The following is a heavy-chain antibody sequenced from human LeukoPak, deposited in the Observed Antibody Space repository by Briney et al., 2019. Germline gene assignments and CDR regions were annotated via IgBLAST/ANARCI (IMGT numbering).Heavy chain of an antibody. V-gene: IGHV3-48*04. D-gene: IGHD3-22*01. CDR1: GFTFSSYS. CDR2: ISSSSSTI. CDR3: ARELEGPITMIVVPSLDY. J-gene: IGHJ4*02. Sequence: GGSLRLSCAASGFTFSSYSMNWVRQAPGKGLEWVSYISSSSSTIYYADSVKGRFTISRDNAKNSLYLQMNSLRAEDTAVYYCARELEGPITMIVVPSLDYWGQGTLVTVSS.